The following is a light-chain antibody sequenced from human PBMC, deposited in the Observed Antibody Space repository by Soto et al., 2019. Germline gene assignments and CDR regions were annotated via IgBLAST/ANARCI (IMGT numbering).Light chain of an antibody. CDR3: QQYGSSGT. CDR1: QSVSNNY. J-gene: IGKJ1*01. V-gene: IGKV3-20*01. CDR2: GAS. Sequence: VVFTQSPGTLPLSTGERATLSCRASQSVSNNYLAWYQQKPGEAPRLLIDGASNRATGIPDRFSGSGSGTDFTLTISRLEPEDFAVYYCQQYGSSGTFGQGTKVDI.